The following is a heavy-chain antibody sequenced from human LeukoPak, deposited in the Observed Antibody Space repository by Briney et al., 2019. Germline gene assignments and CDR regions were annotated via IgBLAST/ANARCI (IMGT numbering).Heavy chain of an antibody. CDR3: ARGVGCCSSTSCYDWFDP. J-gene: IGHJ5*02. Sequence: SQTLSLTCAVSGGSISSGGYSWSWIRQPPGKGLEWIGYIYHSGSTYYNPSLKSRVTISVDRSKNQFSLKLSSVTAADTAVYYCARGVGCCSSTSCYDWFDPWGQGTLVTVSS. CDR2: IYHSGST. V-gene: IGHV4-30-2*01. D-gene: IGHD2-2*01. CDR1: GGSISSGGYS.